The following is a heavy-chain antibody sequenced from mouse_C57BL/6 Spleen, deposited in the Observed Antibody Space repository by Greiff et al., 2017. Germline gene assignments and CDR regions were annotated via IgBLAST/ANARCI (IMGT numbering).Heavy chain of an antibody. D-gene: IGHD1-1*01. V-gene: IGHV14-4*01. Sequence: EVHLVESGAELVRPGASVKLSCTASGFNIKDDYMHWVKQRPEQGLEWIGWIDPENGDTEYASKFQGKATITADTSSNTAYLQLSSLTSEDTAVYYCTTYYGSPFAYWGQGTLVTVSA. CDR2: IDPENGDT. CDR1: GFNIKDDY. J-gene: IGHJ3*01. CDR3: TTYYGSPFAY.